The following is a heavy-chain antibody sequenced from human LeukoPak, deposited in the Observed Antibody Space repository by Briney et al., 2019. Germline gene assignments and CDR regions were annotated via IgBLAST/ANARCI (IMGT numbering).Heavy chain of an antibody. CDR1: GFTFSNYS. Sequence: HPGGSLRLSCAASGFTFSNYSMNWVRQAPGKGLEWVSFISGSSGTKYYAYSVKGRFTISRDNANNPLYLQMNSLRAEDTAVYYCARARYTRGWYRGDNDYWGQGTRVTVSS. D-gene: IGHD6-19*01. CDR2: ISGSSGTK. CDR3: ARARYTRGWYRGDNDY. V-gene: IGHV3-48*01. J-gene: IGHJ4*02.